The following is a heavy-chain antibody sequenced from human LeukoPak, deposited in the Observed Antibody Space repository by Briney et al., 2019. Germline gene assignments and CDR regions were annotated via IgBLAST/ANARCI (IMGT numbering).Heavy chain of an antibody. Sequence: SETLSLTCAVSGGSISSYYWSWIRQPPGKGLEWIGYIYYSGSTNYNPSLKSRVTISVDTSKNQFSLKLSSVTAADTAVYYCARHTYDSSGSIDHWGQGTLVTVSS. J-gene: IGHJ4*02. D-gene: IGHD3-22*01. CDR2: IYYSGST. CDR3: ARHTYDSSGSIDH. V-gene: IGHV4-59*08. CDR1: GGSISSYY.